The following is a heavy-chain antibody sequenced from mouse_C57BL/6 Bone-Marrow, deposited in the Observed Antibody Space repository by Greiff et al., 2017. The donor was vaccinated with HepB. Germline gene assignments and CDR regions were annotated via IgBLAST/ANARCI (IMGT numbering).Heavy chain of an antibody. CDR1: GYAFTNYL. CDR2: INPGSGGT. Sequence: QVQLQQSGAELVRPGTSVKVSCKASGYAFTNYLIEWVKQRPGQGLEWIGVINPGSGGTNYNEKFKGKATLTADKSSSTAYMQLSSLTSEDSAVYFCARERTGGDIDYWGHGTTLTVSS. CDR3: ARERTGGDIDY. D-gene: IGHD4-1*01. V-gene: IGHV1-54*01. J-gene: IGHJ2*01.